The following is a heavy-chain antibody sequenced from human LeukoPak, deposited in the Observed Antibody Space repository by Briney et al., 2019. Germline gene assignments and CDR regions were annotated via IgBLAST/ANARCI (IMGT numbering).Heavy chain of an antibody. J-gene: IGHJ6*03. V-gene: IGHV1-46*01. Sequence: ASVKVSCKASGYTFTSYYMHWVQQAPGQGLEWMGIINPSGGSTSYAQKFQGRVTMTRDMSTSTVYMELSSLRSEDTAVYYCARDGMPSGSYDRHYYYYYMDVWGKGTTVTVSS. D-gene: IGHD1-26*01. CDR3: ARDGMPSGSYDRHYYYYYMDV. CDR1: GYTFTSYY. CDR2: INPSGGST.